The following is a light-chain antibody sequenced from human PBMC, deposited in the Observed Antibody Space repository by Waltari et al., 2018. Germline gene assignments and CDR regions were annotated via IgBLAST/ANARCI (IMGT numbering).Light chain of an antibody. V-gene: IGLV2-11*01. J-gene: IGLJ2*01. CDR1: SSDVGGYNY. Sequence: QSALTQPRSVSGSPGRSVTISCTGTSSDVGGYNYVSWYQQHPGKAPKLMIYDVSKRPSGVPVGFSGSKSGNTASLTISGLQAEDEADYYCCSYAGSYTFVVFGGGTKLTVL. CDR3: CSYAGSYTFVV. CDR2: DVS.